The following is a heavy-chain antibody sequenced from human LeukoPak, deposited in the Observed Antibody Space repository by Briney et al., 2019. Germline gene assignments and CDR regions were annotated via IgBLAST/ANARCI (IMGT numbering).Heavy chain of an antibody. CDR1: GFTFSSYG. V-gene: IGHV3-33*01. CDR2: IWYDGSNK. Sequence: GRSLRLSCAASGFTFSSYGMHWVRQAPGKGLEWVAVIWYDGSNKYYADSVKGRFTISRDNSKNTLYLQMNGLRAEDTAVYYCARGHPRVTMVRGVIDYYGMDVWGQGTTVTVSS. D-gene: IGHD3-10*01. CDR3: ARGHPRVTMVRGVIDYYGMDV. J-gene: IGHJ6*02.